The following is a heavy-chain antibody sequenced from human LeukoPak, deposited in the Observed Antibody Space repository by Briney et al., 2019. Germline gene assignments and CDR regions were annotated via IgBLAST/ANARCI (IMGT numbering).Heavy chain of an antibody. V-gene: IGHV1-69*04. CDR1: GGTFSSYA. CDR3: ASWGPATHDAFDI. CDR2: IIPILGIA. D-gene: IGHD3-16*01. J-gene: IGHJ3*02. Sequence: GASVKVSCKASGGTFSSYAISWVRQAPGQGLEWMGRIIPILGIANYAQKFQGRVTITADKSTSTAYMELSSLRSEDTAVYYCASWGPATHDAFDIWGQGTMVTVSS.